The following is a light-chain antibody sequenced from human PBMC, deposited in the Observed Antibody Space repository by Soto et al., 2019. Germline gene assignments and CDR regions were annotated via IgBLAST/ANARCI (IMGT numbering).Light chain of an antibody. J-gene: IGLJ3*02. CDR2: SNN. CDR3: AAWDDSLNGQM. CDR1: SSNIGSDT. Sequence: QTVLTQPPSASGTPGQRVTISCSGSSSNIGSDTVKWYQQLPGTAPKLLIYSNNQRPSGVPDRFSGSKSGTSASLAISGLQSDDEADYYCAAWDDSLNGQMFGGGTKLTVL. V-gene: IGLV1-44*01.